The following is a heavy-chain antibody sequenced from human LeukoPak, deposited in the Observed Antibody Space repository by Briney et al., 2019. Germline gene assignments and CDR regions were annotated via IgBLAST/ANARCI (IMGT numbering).Heavy chain of an antibody. V-gene: IGHV3-30*04. Sequence: PGRSLRLSCAASGFTFSSYAMHWVRQAPGKGLEWVAVISYDGSNKYYADSVKGRFTISRDNSKNTLYLQMNSLRAEDTAVYYCARGGGVRGVIITARNDYYYYMDVWGKGTTVTVSS. CDR3: ARGGGVRGVIITARNDYYYYMDV. D-gene: IGHD3-10*01. J-gene: IGHJ6*03. CDR1: GFTFSSYA. CDR2: ISYDGSNK.